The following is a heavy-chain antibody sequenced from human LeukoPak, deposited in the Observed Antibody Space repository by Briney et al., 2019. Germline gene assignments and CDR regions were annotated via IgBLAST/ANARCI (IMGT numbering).Heavy chain of an antibody. Sequence: GGSLRLSCAASGFTFSDYWLSWVRQAPGKGLEWVASIKQDESETYYVDSVKCRFSVSRDSAEKSVYLQMNSLRAEDTAVYYCTRGVTSGLEYWGQGTLVTVSS. V-gene: IGHV3-7*01. CDR3: TRGVTSGLEY. CDR2: IKQDESET. CDR1: GFTFSDYW. J-gene: IGHJ4*02. D-gene: IGHD3-3*01.